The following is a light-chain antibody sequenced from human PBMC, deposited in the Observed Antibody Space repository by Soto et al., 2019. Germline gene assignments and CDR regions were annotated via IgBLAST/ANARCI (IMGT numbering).Light chain of an antibody. CDR3: QQYNDWPQAT. Sequence: EIVRTQSPATLSVSPGERATLSCRASQSFRSNLAWYQQKPGQAPRLLIYDASTRATGIPARFSGSGSGTEYTLTINSLQYEDVAVYYCQQYNDWPQATFGQGTKVEIK. J-gene: IGKJ2*01. V-gene: IGKV3-15*01. CDR2: DAS. CDR1: QSFRSN.